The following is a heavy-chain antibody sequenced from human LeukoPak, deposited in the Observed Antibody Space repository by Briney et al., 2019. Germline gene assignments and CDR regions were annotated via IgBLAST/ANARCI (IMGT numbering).Heavy chain of an antibody. Sequence: GGSLRLSCAASGFTFSSYSMNWVRQAPGKGLEWVSYISSSSSTIYYADSVKGRFTISRDNAKNSLCLQMNSLRDEDTAVYYCARDRALLWFGELADRGNYWGQGTLVTVSS. J-gene: IGHJ4*02. CDR3: ARDRALLWFGELADRGNY. CDR1: GFTFSSYS. CDR2: ISSSSSTI. D-gene: IGHD3-10*01. V-gene: IGHV3-48*02.